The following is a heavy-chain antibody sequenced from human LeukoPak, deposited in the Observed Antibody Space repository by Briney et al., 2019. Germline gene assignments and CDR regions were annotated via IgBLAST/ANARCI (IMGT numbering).Heavy chain of an antibody. CDR2: IIPIFGTA. Sequence: SVKVSCKASGGTFSSYAISWVRQAPGQGLEWMGRIIPIFGTANYAQKFQGRVTITTDESTSTAYMELSSLRSEDTAVYYCASGILGYSNGSHFDYWGQGTLVTVSS. D-gene: IGHD5-18*01. V-gene: IGHV1-69*05. J-gene: IGHJ4*02. CDR1: GGTFSSYA. CDR3: ASGILGYSNGSHFDY.